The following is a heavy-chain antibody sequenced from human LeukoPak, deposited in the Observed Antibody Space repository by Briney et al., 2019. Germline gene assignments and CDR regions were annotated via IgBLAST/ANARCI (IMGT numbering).Heavy chain of an antibody. CDR3: ARSGGSSPFYFDY. J-gene: IGHJ4*02. CDR2: INPNSGGT. CDR1: GFTFSSYA. Sequence: GGSLRLSCAASGFTFSSYAMHWVRQAPGQGLEWMGWINPNSGGTNYAQKFQGRVTMTRDTSISTAYMELSRLRSDDTAVYYCARSGGSSPFYFDYWGQGTLVTVSS. D-gene: IGHD1-26*01. V-gene: IGHV1-2*02.